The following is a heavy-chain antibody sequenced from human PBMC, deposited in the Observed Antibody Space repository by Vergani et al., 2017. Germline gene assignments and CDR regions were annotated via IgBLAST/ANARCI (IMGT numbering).Heavy chain of an antibody. Sequence: QVQLQESGPGLVKPSETLSLTCTVSGDSISTYYWSWIRQPAGKGLEWIGRIYTSGSTNYNPSLRSRFTMSVETSKNQFSLKLNSVTAADTAVYYCARLYGDVYWYFDLWGRGTLVTVSS. CDR1: GDSISTYY. CDR2: IYTSGST. CDR3: ARLYGDVYWYFDL. V-gene: IGHV4-4*07. D-gene: IGHD4-17*01. J-gene: IGHJ2*01.